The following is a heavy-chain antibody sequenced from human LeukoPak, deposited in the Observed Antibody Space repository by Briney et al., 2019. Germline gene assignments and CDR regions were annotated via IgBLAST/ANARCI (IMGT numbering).Heavy chain of an antibody. V-gene: IGHV4-59*02. D-gene: IGHD2-15*01. Sequence: SETLSLTCTFSGXSVSGYHGGWIRQPPGKGLEWIGYISYSGSTKYNPSLKSRGTISVDTSKNHFSLKLSSVTVADTAVYYCARLYCSGGSCFEYYWGQGTLVTVSS. CDR2: ISYSGST. J-gene: IGHJ4*02. CDR3: ARLYCSGGSCFEYY. CDR1: GXSVSGYH.